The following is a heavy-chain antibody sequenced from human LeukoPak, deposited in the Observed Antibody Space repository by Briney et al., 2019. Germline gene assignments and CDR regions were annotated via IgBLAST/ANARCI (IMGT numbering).Heavy chain of an antibody. Sequence: SETLSLTCAVYGGSFSGYYWSRIRQPPGKGLEWIGEINHSGSTNYNPSLKSRVTISVDTSKNQFSLKLSSVTAADTAVYYCARGRGIQLWFSPGHFDLWGRGTLVTVSS. J-gene: IGHJ2*01. D-gene: IGHD5-18*01. CDR3: ARGRGIQLWFSPGHFDL. CDR2: INHSGST. CDR1: GGSFSGYY. V-gene: IGHV4-34*01.